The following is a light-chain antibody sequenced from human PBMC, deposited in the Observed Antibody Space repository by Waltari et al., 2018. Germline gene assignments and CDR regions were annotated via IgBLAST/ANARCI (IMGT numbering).Light chain of an antibody. V-gene: IGKV3-20*01. CDR3: QMYVRLPAT. CDR2: DAS. CDR1: QRVGRS. Sequence: EIVLTQSPGPLSLSPGERATLSCRASQRVGRSLAWYQQNPGQAPRLLIYDASRRATGVPDSFSGSGSGTDFSLTISRLEPEDFAVYYCQMYVRLPATFGQGTKVEIK. J-gene: IGKJ1*01.